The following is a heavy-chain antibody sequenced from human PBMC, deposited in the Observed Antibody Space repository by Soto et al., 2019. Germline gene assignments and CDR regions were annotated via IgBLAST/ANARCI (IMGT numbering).Heavy chain of an antibody. CDR1: GGTFSSYA. J-gene: IGHJ4*02. Sequence: QVQLVQSGAEVKKPGSSVKVSCKASGGTFSSYAISWVRQAPGQGLEWMGGIIPIFGTANYAQKFQGRVTITADESTSTAYMELSSLRSEDTAVYYCASSGFTGYSSGWYEFDYWGQGTLVTVSS. D-gene: IGHD6-19*01. V-gene: IGHV1-69*01. CDR2: IIPIFGTA. CDR3: ASSGFTGYSSGWYEFDY.